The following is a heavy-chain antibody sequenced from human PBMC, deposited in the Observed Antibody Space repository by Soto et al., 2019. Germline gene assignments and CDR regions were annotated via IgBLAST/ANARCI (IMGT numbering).Heavy chain of an antibody. CDR3: VRFWPPPYSDALTDYTDAFDY. CDR2: INHSGST. CDR1: GQTSSGYY. J-gene: IGHJ4*02. Sequence: SDTLSLTCALYGQTSSGYYWRWLRLPPGKGLAGIGEINHSGSTNYSPSLKSRVTISVDTSKNQFSLKLSSVTAADTAVYYCVRFWPPPYSDALTDYTDAFDYWGQGTLVTVSS. D-gene: IGHD3-9*01. V-gene: IGHV4-34*01.